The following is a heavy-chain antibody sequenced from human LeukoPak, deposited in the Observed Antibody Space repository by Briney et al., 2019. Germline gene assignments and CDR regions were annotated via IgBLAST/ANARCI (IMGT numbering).Heavy chain of an antibody. CDR1: GFTFSSYG. Sequence: PGGSLRLSCAASGFTFSSYGMHWVRQAPGKGLEWVAVISYDGSNKYYADSVKGRFTISRDNSKNTLYLQMNSLRAEDTAVYYCAKCRNSIAARRRRYYYYYGMDVWGQGTTVTVSS. CDR3: AKCRNSIAARRRRYYYYYGMDV. CDR2: ISYDGSNK. J-gene: IGHJ6*02. V-gene: IGHV3-30*18. D-gene: IGHD6-6*01.